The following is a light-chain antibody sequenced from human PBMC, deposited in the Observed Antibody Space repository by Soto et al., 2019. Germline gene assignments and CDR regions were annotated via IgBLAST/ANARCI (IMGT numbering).Light chain of an antibody. V-gene: IGKV1-5*03. J-gene: IGKJ1*01. Sequence: DIPMTQSPSTLSASVGDRVTITCRASQSISTWLAWYQQKPGQAPKVLIYQASSLQSGVPSRFSGSGSGTEFTLTISSLQTDDSATCYCQHCGASWTFGQGTKVEIK. CDR3: QHCGASWT. CDR2: QAS. CDR1: QSISTW.